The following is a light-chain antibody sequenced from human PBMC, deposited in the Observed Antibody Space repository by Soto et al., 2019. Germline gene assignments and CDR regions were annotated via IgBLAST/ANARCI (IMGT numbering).Light chain of an antibody. Sequence: QSALTQPPSASGSPGQSVTISCTGTSSDVGKYDYVSWFQHHPGKAPKLIIYQVYSRPSGVSNRFSGSKFGNTASLTISGLQAEDEADYYCSSYTRTTTFVVFGGRTKVTVL. CDR2: QVY. J-gene: IGLJ3*02. CDR1: SSDVGKYDY. V-gene: IGLV2-14*01. CDR3: SSYTRTTTFVV.